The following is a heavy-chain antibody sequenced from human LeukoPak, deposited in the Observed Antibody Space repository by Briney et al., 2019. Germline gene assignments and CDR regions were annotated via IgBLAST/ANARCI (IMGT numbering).Heavy chain of an antibody. CDR1: GFTFSRYS. CDR3: ARHGDGFYHGMDV. V-gene: IGHV3-21*01. CDR2: ISSGGDNI. D-gene: IGHD4-17*01. Sequence: GGSLRLSCAASGFTFSRYSMNWFRQAPGEGLEWVSSISSGGDNIFYADPVKGRFTIYRDNAKNSLYLHMNSLRVEDTAVYYCARHGDGFYHGMDVWGQGTTVTVSS. J-gene: IGHJ6*01.